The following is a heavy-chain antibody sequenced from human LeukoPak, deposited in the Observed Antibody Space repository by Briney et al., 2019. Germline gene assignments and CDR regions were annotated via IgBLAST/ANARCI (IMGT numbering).Heavy chain of an antibody. V-gene: IGHV5-51*01. CDR1: GYTFTRYW. J-gene: IGHJ4*02. CDR2: IYPGDSES. CDR3: ARIEGSTFDY. Sequence: GESLKISCKGSGYTFTRYWIGWVRQMPGKGLERMGIIYPGDSESKYRPSLQGQVTISVDKSINTAYLQWSSLKASDTAIYYCARIEGSTFDYWGQGTLVTVSS.